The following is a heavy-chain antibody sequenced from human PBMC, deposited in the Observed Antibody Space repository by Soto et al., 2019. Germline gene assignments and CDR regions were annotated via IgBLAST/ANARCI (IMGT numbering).Heavy chain of an antibody. CDR1: GFTFSTYA. Sequence: EVQLLESGGDLVQPGGSLRLSCAASGFTFSTYAMRWVRQAPGKGLEWVSSITGSGDRTHYADSVKGRFTISRDNSQSTLHLQMNSLRAEDTAVYYCARMYSSSCDYWGQGTLVTVSS. D-gene: IGHD6-13*01. J-gene: IGHJ4*02. CDR3: ARMYSSSCDY. V-gene: IGHV3-23*01. CDR2: ITGSGDRT.